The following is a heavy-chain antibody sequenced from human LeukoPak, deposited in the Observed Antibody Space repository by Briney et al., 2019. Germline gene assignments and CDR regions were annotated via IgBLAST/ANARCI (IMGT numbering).Heavy chain of an antibody. D-gene: IGHD5-12*01. V-gene: IGHV4-39*01. CDR1: GGSISSSSYY. Sequence: SETLSLTCTVSGGSISSSSYYWGWIRQPPGKGLEWIGSIYYSGSTYYNPSLKSRVTISVDTSKNQFSPKLSSVTAADTAVYYCARLPARRDGYKSPFDYWGQGTLVTVSS. CDR2: IYYSGST. CDR3: ARLPARRDGYKSPFDY. J-gene: IGHJ4*02.